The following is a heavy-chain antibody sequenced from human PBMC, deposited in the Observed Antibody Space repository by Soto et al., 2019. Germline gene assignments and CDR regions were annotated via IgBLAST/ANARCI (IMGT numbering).Heavy chain of an antibody. J-gene: IGHJ4*02. V-gene: IGHV3-30*18. CDR2: ISYDGSNK. CDR3: AKDKGIAVAGYLDY. Sequence: QVQLVESGGGVVQPGRSLRLSCAASGFTFSSYGMPWVRQAPGKGLEWVAVISYDGSNKYYADSVKGRFTISRDNSKNTLYLQMNSLRAEDTAVYYCAKDKGIAVAGYLDYWGQGTLVTVSS. CDR1: GFTFSSYG. D-gene: IGHD6-19*01.